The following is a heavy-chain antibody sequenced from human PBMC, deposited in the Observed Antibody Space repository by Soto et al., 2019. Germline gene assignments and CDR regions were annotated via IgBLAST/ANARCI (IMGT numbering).Heavy chain of an antibody. J-gene: IGHJ4*02. CDR2: ISGSGGST. Sequence: GGSLRLSCAASGFTFSSYAMSWVRQAPGKGLEWVSAISGSGGSTYYADSVKGRFTISRDNSKNTLYLQMNSLRAEDTAVYYCANTNYDFWSGYYSELWYFDYWGQGTLVTVSS. V-gene: IGHV3-23*01. CDR3: ANTNYDFWSGYYSELWYFDY. CDR1: GFTFSSYA. D-gene: IGHD3-3*01.